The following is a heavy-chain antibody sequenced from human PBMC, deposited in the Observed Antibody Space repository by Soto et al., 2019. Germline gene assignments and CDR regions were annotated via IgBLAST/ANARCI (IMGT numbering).Heavy chain of an antibody. J-gene: IGHJ4*02. Sequence: EVQLVESGGGLVQPGRSLRLSCAASGFSFSSYSMNWVRQAPGKGLEWVSYINRDSKTVYYAESVKGRFSISRDNAKKSLSLQMNSLRDEDTALYYCASSGDSAGWGIDFWGQGTLVTVSS. CDR1: GFSFSSYS. D-gene: IGHD6-19*01. CDR2: INRDSKTV. V-gene: IGHV3-48*02. CDR3: ASSGDSAGWGIDF.